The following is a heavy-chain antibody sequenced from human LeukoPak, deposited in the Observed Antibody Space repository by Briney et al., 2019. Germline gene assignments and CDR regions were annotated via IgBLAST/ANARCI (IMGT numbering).Heavy chain of an antibody. CDR1: GGSFSGYY. J-gene: IGHJ3*02. D-gene: IGHD6-19*01. Sequence: SETLSLTCAVYGGSFSGYYWSWIRQPPGKGLEWIGEINHSGSTNYNPSLKSRVTISVDTSKNQFSLKLSSVTAADTAVYYCARDPTAVAGNPHAFDIWGQGTMVTVSS. CDR3: ARDPTAVAGNPHAFDI. V-gene: IGHV4-34*01. CDR2: INHSGST.